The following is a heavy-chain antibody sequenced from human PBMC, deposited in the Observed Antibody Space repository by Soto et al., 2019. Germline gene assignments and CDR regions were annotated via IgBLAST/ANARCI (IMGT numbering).Heavy chain of an antibody. CDR3: ATYPSTVTSDY. Sequence: QVQLQESGPGLVKPSETLSLTCTVSGGSVSSGSYYWSWIRQPPGKGLEWIGYIYYSGSTNYNPSLTIRDTISVAPSKNQSSLKLSSVTAADTAVYYCATYPSTVTSDYWGQGTLVTVSS. D-gene: IGHD4-17*01. CDR2: IYYSGST. J-gene: IGHJ4*02. V-gene: IGHV4-61*01. CDR1: GGSVSSGSYY.